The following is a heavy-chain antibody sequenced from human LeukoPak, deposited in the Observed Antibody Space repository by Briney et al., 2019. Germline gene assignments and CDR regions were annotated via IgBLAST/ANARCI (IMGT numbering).Heavy chain of an antibody. CDR2: ISGSGGST. CDR3: AKGLFGAPYYYDSSGYSEY. Sequence: GGSLRLSCAASGFTFSSYAMSWVRQAPGNGLEWVSAISGSGGSTYYADSVKGRFTISRDNSKNTLYLQMNSLRAEDTAVYYCAKGLFGAPYYYDSSGYSEYWGQGTLVTVSS. D-gene: IGHD3-22*01. CDR1: GFTFSSYA. J-gene: IGHJ4*02. V-gene: IGHV3-23*01.